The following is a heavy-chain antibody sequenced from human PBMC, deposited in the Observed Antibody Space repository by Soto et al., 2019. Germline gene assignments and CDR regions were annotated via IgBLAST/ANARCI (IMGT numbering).Heavy chain of an antibody. CDR1: GFTFSSYS. J-gene: IGHJ4*02. Sequence: EVQLVESGGGMVQPGGSLRLSCAASGFTFSSYSMNWVRQAPGKRLEWVSYISSSSSTIYYADSVKGRFTISRDNAKNSLYLQMNSLRAEDTAVYYCARDLLTIFGVVYFDYWGQGTLVTVSS. D-gene: IGHD3-3*01. CDR3: ARDLLTIFGVVYFDY. V-gene: IGHV3-48*01. CDR2: ISSSSSTI.